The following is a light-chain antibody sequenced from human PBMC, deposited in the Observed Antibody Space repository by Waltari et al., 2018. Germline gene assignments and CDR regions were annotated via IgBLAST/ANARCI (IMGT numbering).Light chain of an antibody. J-gene: IGLJ2*01. V-gene: IGLV3-25*03. CDR2: KDS. CDR1: ALPKQY. Sequence: SYELTQPPSVSVSPGQTARITCSGDALPKQYAYWYQQKPGQAPVLVIYKDSERPPGIPGRFSGSSSGTMVTLTISGVQAEDEADYYGQSAHNNVLFGGGTKLTVL. CDR3: QSAHNNVL.